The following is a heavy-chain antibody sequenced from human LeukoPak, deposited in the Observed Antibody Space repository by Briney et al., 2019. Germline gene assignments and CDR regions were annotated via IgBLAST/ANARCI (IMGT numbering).Heavy chain of an antibody. CDR3: ARDFIAAAGIDAFDI. V-gene: IGHV3-7*01. J-gene: IGHJ3*02. D-gene: IGHD6-13*01. CDR1: GLTLNTFW. CDR2: INQGGSEK. Sequence: GGSLRLSCTATGLTLNTFWMTWVRQAPGKGLEWVANINQGGSEKNYVASVKGRFTISRDNAKKSLYLQMDSLRAEDTAVYYCARDFIAAAGIDAFDIWGQGTMVTVSS.